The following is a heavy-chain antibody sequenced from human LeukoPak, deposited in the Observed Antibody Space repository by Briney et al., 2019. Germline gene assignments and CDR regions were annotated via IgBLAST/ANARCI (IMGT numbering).Heavy chain of an antibody. D-gene: IGHD2-2*01. Sequence: GGSLRLSCAASRFTFGGYALSWVRHAPGKGLGWVSAISGSGGSTYYADSVKGRFTISRDNSKNTLYLQMNSLRAEDTALYYCAKDCTSTNCYVDYWGQGTLVTVSS. V-gene: IGHV3-23*01. J-gene: IGHJ4*02. CDR1: RFTFGGYA. CDR2: ISGSGGST. CDR3: AKDCTSTNCYVDY.